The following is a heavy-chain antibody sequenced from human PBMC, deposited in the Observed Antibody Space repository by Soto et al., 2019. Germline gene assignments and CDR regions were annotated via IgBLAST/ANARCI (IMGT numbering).Heavy chain of an antibody. CDR1: GFTFSSYA. J-gene: IGHJ4*02. CDR2: VSIGGST. Sequence: GGSLRLSCAASGFTFSSYAMGWVRQGPGKGLEWVAVVSIGGSTHYADSVRGRFTISRDNSKNTLSLQMNSLTAEDTAVYFCAKRRGAGGHFDYWGQGALGTVSS. V-gene: IGHV3-23*01. D-gene: IGHD2-15*01. CDR3: AKRRGAGGHFDY.